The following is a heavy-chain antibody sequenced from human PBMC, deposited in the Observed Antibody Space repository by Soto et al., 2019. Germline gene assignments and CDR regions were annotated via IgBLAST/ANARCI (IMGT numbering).Heavy chain of an antibody. Sequence: QVQLVESGGGVVQPGRSLRLSCAASGFTFSSYAMHWVRQAPGKGLEWVAVMSYEGSNKYYADSVKGRFTISRDNSKNRVYLQMNSLGAEDTAVDYGARDRGYAGGYCDLWGRGALVTVSS. J-gene: IGHJ2*01. D-gene: IGHD5-12*01. CDR3: ARDRGYAGGYCDL. CDR2: MSYEGSNK. CDR1: GFTFSSYA. V-gene: IGHV3-30-3*01.